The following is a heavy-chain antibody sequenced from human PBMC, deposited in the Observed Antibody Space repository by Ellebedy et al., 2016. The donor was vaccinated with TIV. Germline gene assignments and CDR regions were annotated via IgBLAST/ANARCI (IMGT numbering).Heavy chain of an antibody. CDR3: AKPSDPNPGYSASWATYFDY. J-gene: IGHJ4*02. D-gene: IGHD6-13*01. CDR2: ISSDGSRR. CDR1: GFTFRRYG. Sequence: GESLKIPXAAPGFTFRRYGMHWVRQAPGKGLEWVARISSDGSRRNYADSVKDRFTISRDNSKNTLFLHMNILRAEDTAVYYCAKPSDPNPGYSASWATYFDYWGQGTLVTVSS. V-gene: IGHV3-30*18.